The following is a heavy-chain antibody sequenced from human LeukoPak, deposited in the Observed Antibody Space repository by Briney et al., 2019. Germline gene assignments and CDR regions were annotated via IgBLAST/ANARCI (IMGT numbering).Heavy chain of an antibody. J-gene: IGHJ3*02. CDR2: IYYSGST. CDR1: GGSISSSYSY. Sequence: SETLSLTCTVSGGSISSSYSYWGWIRQPPGKGLEWIGNIYYSGSTYYSPSLTSRVTVSVDTSENQFSLKLSSVTAADTAVYYCARDRAFDIWGQGTMVTVSS. V-gene: IGHV4-39*07. CDR3: ARDRAFDI.